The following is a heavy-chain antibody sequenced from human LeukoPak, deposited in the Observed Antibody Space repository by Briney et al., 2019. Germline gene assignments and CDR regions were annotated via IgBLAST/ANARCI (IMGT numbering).Heavy chain of an antibody. V-gene: IGHV1-2*02. D-gene: IGHD1-26*01. J-gene: IGHJ3*02. CDR1: GYTFTGYC. CDR3: ARDQLATGSGSYWGDAFDI. CDR2: INPNSGGT. Sequence: ASVKVSCKASGYTFTGYCMHWVRQAPGQGLEWMGWINPNSGGTIYAQKFQGRVTMTRDTSINTAYMELSRLRSDDTAVYYCARDQLATGSGSYWGDAFDIWGQGTMVTVSS.